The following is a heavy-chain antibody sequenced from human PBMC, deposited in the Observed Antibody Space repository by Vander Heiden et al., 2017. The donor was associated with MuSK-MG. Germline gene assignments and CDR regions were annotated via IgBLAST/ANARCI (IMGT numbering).Heavy chain of an antibody. J-gene: IGHJ4*02. V-gene: IGHV3-23*01. CDR1: GFTFRNYG. CDR2: IRGSGSTT. D-gene: IGHD5-12*01. Sequence: EVQLLGPGGGLVPPGGAPRLPCAASGFTFRNYGMNWVRPAPGKGLDWVATIRGSGSTTYYAESVKGRFTISRDNSRNTLYLQMGSLTAEDTAIYYCAKKGEIVVATSLDYWGQGSLVTVSS. CDR3: AKKGEIVVATSLDY.